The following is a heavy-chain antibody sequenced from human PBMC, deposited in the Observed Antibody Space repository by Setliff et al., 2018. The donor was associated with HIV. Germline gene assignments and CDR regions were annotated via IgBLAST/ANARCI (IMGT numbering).Heavy chain of an antibody. CDR1: GGSISSSSYY. Sequence: SDTLSLTCTFSGGSISSSSYYWSWLRQPPGEGLEWIGSIYYSGSTSYKPSLKSRVTISVETSKNQVSLKLSSVTAADTAVYYCASHPFGSRELPNWFDPWGQGTLVTVSS. CDR2: IYYSGST. D-gene: IGHD1-26*01. V-gene: IGHV4-39*01. J-gene: IGHJ5*02. CDR3: ASHPFGSRELPNWFDP.